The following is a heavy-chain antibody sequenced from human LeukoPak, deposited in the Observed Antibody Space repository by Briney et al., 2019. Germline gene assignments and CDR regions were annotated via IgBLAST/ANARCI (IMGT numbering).Heavy chain of an antibody. J-gene: IGHJ5*02. CDR1: GVSISSYY. CDR2: IYTSGST. V-gene: IGHV4-4*07. D-gene: IGHD2-2*01. Sequence: TSETLSLTCTVSGVSISSYYWSWIRQPAGKGLEWIGRIYTSGSTNYNPSLKSRVTMSVDTSKNQFSLKLSSVTAADTAVYYCAREKYCSSTSCNWFDPWGQGTLVTVSS. CDR3: AREKYCSSTSCNWFDP.